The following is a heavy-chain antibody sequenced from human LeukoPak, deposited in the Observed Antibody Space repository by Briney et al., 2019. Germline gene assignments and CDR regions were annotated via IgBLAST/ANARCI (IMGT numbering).Heavy chain of an antibody. CDR3: ASARTNDDILTGYSTHPYYFDY. Sequence: NPSETLSLTCTVSGGSISSYYWSWIRQPPGKGLEWIGYIYYSGSTNYNPSLKSRVTISVDTSKNQFSLMLSSVTAADTAVYYCASARTNDDILTGYSTHPYYFDYWGQGTLVTVSS. V-gene: IGHV4-59*08. J-gene: IGHJ4*02. CDR2: IYYSGST. CDR1: GGSISSYY. D-gene: IGHD3-9*01.